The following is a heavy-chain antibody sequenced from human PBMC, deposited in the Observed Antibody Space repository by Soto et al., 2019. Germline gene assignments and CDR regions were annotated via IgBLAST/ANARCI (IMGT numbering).Heavy chain of an antibody. CDR1: GFTFSSYS. J-gene: IGHJ6*02. CDR2: ISGSGGST. D-gene: IGHD3-3*01. CDR3: AKDREWGRDGYNGNGMDV. Sequence: EVQLVESGGGLVQPGGSLRLSCAASGFTFSSYSMNWVRQAPGKGLEWVSTISGSGGSTYYADSVKGRFTISRDNSKNTLYLQMNSLRAEDTAVYYCAKDREWGRDGYNGNGMDVWGQGTTVTVSS. V-gene: IGHV3-23*04.